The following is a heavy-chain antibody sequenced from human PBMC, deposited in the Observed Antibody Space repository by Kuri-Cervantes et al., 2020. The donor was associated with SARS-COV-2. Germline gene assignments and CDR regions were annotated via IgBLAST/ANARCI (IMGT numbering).Heavy chain of an antibody. V-gene: IGHV4-61*02. D-gene: IGHD3-10*01. CDR3: ARGGRTRNSYYFDY. Sequence: SETLSLTCTVSGGSISSGSYYWSWIRQPAGKGLEWIGRIYTSGSTNYNPSRKSRVTISVDTSKNQFSLRLSSVTAADTAVYYCARGGRTRNSYYFDYWGQGTLVTVSS. CDR1: GGSISSGSYY. J-gene: IGHJ4*02. CDR2: IYTSGST.